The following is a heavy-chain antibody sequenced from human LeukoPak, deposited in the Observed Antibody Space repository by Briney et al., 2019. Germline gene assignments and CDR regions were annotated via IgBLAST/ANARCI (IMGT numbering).Heavy chain of an antibody. CDR3: ARTGYSSSFDY. Sequence: TSETLSLTCTVSGGSISSSSYYWGWIRQPPGKGLEWIGSIYHSGSTYYNPSLKSRVTISVDTSKNQFSLKLSSVTAADTAVYYCARTGYSSSFDYWGQGTLVTVSS. J-gene: IGHJ4*02. D-gene: IGHD6-13*01. CDR2: IYHSGST. CDR1: GGSISSSSYY. V-gene: IGHV4-39*07.